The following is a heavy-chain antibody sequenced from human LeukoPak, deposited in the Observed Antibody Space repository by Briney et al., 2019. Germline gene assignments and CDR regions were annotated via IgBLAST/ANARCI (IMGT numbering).Heavy chain of an antibody. CDR2: ISAYNGNT. D-gene: IGHD1-26*01. V-gene: IGHV1-18*01. CDR3: AIEGGSYTKGWN. Sequence: ASVKVSCKASGYTFTSYGISWVRQAPGQGLEWMGWISAYNGNTNYAQKLQGRVTMTTDTSTSTAYMELRSLRAEDTAVYYCAIEGGSYTKGWNWGQGTMVTVSS. J-gene: IGHJ3*01. CDR1: GYTFTSYG.